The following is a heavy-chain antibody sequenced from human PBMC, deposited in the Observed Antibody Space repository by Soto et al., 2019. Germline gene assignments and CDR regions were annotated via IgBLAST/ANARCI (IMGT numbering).Heavy chain of an antibody. Sequence: ASVKVSCKASGYTFTSYDINWVRQATGQGLEWMGWMNPNSGNTGYAQKFQGRVTMTRNTSISTAYMELSSLRSEDTAVYYCARVVVVVPAAMPTGIMAVWGKGTTVTVSS. D-gene: IGHD2-2*01. CDR1: GYTFTSYD. CDR2: MNPNSGNT. V-gene: IGHV1-8*01. J-gene: IGHJ6*03. CDR3: ARVVVVVPAAMPTGIMAV.